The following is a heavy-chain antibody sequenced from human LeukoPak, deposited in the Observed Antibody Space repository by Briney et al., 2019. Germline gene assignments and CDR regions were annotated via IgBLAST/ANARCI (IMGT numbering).Heavy chain of an antibody. CDR2: IVVGSGNT. Sequence: ASVKVSCTASGFTFTSSAMQWVRQARGQRLEWIGWIVVGSGNTNYAQKFQERVTITRDMSTSTAYMELSSLRSEDTAVYYCAAELGSYYYYGMDVWGQGTTVTVSS. J-gene: IGHJ6*02. D-gene: IGHD2-15*01. CDR1: GFTFTSSA. V-gene: IGHV1-58*02. CDR3: AAELGSYYYYGMDV.